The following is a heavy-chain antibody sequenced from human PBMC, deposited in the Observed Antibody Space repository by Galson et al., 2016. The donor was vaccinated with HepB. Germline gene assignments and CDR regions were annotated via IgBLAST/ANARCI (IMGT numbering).Heavy chain of an antibody. CDR3: ARDMAGYNWIDF. CDR2: ITSSSSYI. D-gene: IGHD5-24*01. V-gene: IGHV3-21*01. Sequence: SLRLSCAASGFTFSSYSMNWVRQAPGKGLEWVSSITSSSSYIYYADSVRGRFTISRDNAKNSLFLQLNSLRAADTAIYYCARDMAGYNWIDFWGLGTLVTVSS. J-gene: IGHJ4*02. CDR1: GFTFSSYS.